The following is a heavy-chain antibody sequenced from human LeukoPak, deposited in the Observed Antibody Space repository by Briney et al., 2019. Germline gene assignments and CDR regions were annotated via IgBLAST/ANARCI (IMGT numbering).Heavy chain of an antibody. CDR1: GGSISSGGYY. Sequence: SQTLSLTCTVSGGSISSGGYYWSWIRQPPGKGLEWIGYIYHNGSTYYNPSLKSRVTISVDRSKNQFSLKLSSVTAADTAVYYCAREYYYGSGSYPYWGQGTLVTVSS. CDR3: AREYYYGSGSYPY. J-gene: IGHJ4*02. D-gene: IGHD3-10*01. V-gene: IGHV4-30-2*01. CDR2: IYHNGST.